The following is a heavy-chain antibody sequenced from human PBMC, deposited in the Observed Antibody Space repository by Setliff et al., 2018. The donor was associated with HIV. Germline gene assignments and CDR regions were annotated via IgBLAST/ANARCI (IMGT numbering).Heavy chain of an antibody. CDR2: IYHSGST. D-gene: IGHD6-19*01. CDR3: ARSRGAGYSSGWYGGSYAFDI. J-gene: IGHJ3*02. Sequence: SETLSLTCAVSGCSISSGYYWGWIQQPPGKGLEWIGSIYHSGSTCYNPSLKSRVTISVDTSKNQFSLKLSSVTAADTAVYYCARSRGAGYSSGWYGGSYAFDIWGQGTMVTVSS. V-gene: IGHV4-38-2*01. CDR1: GCSISSGYY.